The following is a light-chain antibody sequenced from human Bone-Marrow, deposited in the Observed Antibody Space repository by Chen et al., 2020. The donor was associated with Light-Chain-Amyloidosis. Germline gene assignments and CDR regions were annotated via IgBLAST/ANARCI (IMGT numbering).Light chain of an antibody. CDR3: QVWDRSSDRPV. Sequence: SYVLTQPSSVSVAPGLTATIACGGNNIGSTSVHWYQQTTGQAPLLVVYDDSDRPSGIPERLSGSNSGNTATLTISRVEAGDEADYYCQVWDRSSDRPVFGGGTKLTVL. CDR2: DDS. CDR1: NIGSTS. J-gene: IGLJ3*02. V-gene: IGLV3-21*02.